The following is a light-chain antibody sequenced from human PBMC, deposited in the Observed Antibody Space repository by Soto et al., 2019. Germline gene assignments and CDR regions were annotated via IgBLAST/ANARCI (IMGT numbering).Light chain of an antibody. CDR3: QQYNNWPLT. Sequence: VLTQSPGTLSLSPGERAALSCRASESVSGSYIAWYQQKVGQSPRLLIYGASNRATGIPARFSGSGSGTEFTLTISSLQSEDFAVYYCQQYNNWPLTFGQGTKVDIK. V-gene: IGKV3D-15*01. CDR1: ESVSGS. CDR2: GAS. J-gene: IGKJ1*01.